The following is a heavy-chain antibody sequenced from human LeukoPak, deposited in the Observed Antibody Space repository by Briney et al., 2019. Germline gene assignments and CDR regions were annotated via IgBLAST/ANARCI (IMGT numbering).Heavy chain of an antibody. V-gene: IGHV6-1*01. J-gene: IGHJ4*02. CDR3: ARDVSAGADY. CDR1: GDSVSSNIAA. D-gene: IGHD6-13*01. CDR2: TYYRSKWTF. Sequence: SQTLSLTCAISGDSVSSNIAAWNWFRQSPSRGLEWLGRTYYRSKWTFEYAVSVRGRISFNPDTSKNQVSLHLTSVTPEGTALYYCARDVSAGADYWGQGTLVTVSS.